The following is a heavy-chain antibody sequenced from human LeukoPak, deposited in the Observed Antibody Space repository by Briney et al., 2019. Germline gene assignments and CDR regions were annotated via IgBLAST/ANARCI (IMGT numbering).Heavy chain of an antibody. J-gene: IGHJ5*02. Sequence: ASVKVSCKASGYPFTSYYIHWVRQAPGQGLEWVGIINIPSGGSTSYGQKLQGRVTMTRDTSITTAYMELSRLRSDDTAVYYCAREGWYTGNPLRGNWFDPWGQGTLVTVSS. CDR2: INIPSGGST. V-gene: IGHV1-46*03. CDR1: GYPFTSYY. CDR3: AREGWYTGNPLRGNWFDP. D-gene: IGHD1-26*01.